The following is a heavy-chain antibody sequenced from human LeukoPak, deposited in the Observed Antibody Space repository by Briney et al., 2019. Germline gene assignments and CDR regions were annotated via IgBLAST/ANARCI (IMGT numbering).Heavy chain of an antibody. CDR2: IYWDDDK. Sequence: SGPTLLHPTQTLTLTCTFSGFSPTTRGVGFGWILQPPEKALQWLSLIYWDDDKRYSPSLKSRLTITKDTSRNQVVLTMTNMDPVDTATYYCAHRWVGTSWYWVYFDYWGQGTLVTVSS. CDR3: AHRWVGTSWYWVYFDY. D-gene: IGHD6-13*01. V-gene: IGHV2-5*02. CDR1: GFSPTTRGVG. J-gene: IGHJ4*02.